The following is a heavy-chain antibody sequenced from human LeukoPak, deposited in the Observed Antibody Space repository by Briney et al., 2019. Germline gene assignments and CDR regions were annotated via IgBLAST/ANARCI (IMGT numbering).Heavy chain of an antibody. J-gene: IGHJ3*02. Sequence: PSETQSLTCTVSGGSISSYYWSWIRQPPGKGLEWIGYIYYSGSTNYNPSLKSRVTISVDTSKNQFSLTLSSATAADTAVYYCASGGRPDAFDIWGQGTMVTVSS. CDR2: IYYSGST. CDR3: ASGGRPDAFDI. D-gene: IGHD3-16*01. CDR1: GGSISSYY. V-gene: IGHV4-59*01.